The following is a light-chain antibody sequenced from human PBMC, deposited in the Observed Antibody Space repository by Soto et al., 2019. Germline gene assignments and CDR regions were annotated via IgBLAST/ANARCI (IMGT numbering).Light chain of an antibody. CDR2: EVT. J-gene: IGLJ1*01. CDR1: SSDGDDYKD. Sequence: QSVLTQPASVSGSPGQSITISCTGISSDGDDYKDVSWYQQHPGKAPKLMIYEVTYRPSGFSNRFSGSKSGNTASLTISGLQAEDEADYYCSSYTSTSTVFGTGTKLTVL. V-gene: IGLV2-14*01. CDR3: SSYTSTSTV.